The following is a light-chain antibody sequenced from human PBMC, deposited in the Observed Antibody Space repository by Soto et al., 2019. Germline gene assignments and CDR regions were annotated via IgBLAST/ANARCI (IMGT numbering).Light chain of an antibody. J-gene: IGLJ1*01. V-gene: IGLV2-14*01. CDR2: EVT. CDR1: SSDVGGYNY. CDR3: SSYTNINTRACV. Sequence: QSALTQPASVSGSPGQSITISCTGTSSDVGGYNYVSWYQQYPGKAPKVMIYEVTNRPSGVSNRFSGSKSGNTASLTISGLQAEDEADYYCSSYTNINTRACVFGTGTKLTVL.